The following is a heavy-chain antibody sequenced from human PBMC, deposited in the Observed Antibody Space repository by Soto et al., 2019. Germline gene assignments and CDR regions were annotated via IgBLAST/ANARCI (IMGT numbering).Heavy chain of an antibody. CDR2: ITPLNGDT. CDR3: ARSRPFAGPLDAFDV. D-gene: IGHD3-3*01. J-gene: IGHJ3*01. V-gene: IGHV1-45*02. Sequence: QVQLVQSGAEVKETGSSVRVSCKASGYTFTYRYLYWVRQAPGQAFEWMRWITPLNGDTNIAEKLQDRVTITRATPMSTAFMDLTSLRVEDTAMYYCARSRPFAGPLDAFDVWGQGTMIVVSS. CDR1: GYTFTYRY.